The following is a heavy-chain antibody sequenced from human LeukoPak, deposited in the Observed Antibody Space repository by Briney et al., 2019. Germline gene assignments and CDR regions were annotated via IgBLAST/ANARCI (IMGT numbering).Heavy chain of an antibody. CDR3: ARDEEYDFWSGYYVY. D-gene: IGHD3-3*01. CDR1: GFTFSDYY. CDR2: ISSSGSTI. V-gene: IGHV3-11*04. J-gene: IGHJ4*02. Sequence: GGSLRLSCAASGFTFSDYYMSWIRQAPGKGLEWVSYISSSGSTIYYADSVKGRFTISRDNAKNSLYLQMNSLRDEDTAVYYCARDEEYDFWSGYYVYWGQGTLVTVSS.